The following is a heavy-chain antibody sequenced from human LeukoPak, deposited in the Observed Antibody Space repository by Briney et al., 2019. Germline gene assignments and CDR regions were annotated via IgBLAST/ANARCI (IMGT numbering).Heavy chain of an antibody. Sequence: GGSLRLSCAASGFTFSSYGMHWVRQAPGKGLEWVAFIRYDGSNKYYADSVKGRFTISRDNSKNTLYLQMNSLRAEDTAVYYCAKDSTMVRGVIIKKTYYYYMDVWGKGTTVTISS. CDR3: AKDSTMVRGVIIKKTYYYYMDV. J-gene: IGHJ6*03. V-gene: IGHV3-30*02. CDR2: IRYDGSNK. CDR1: GFTFSSYG. D-gene: IGHD3-10*01.